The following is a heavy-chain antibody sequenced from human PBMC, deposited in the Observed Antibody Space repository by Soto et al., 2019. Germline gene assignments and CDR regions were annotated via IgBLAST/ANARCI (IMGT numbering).Heavy chain of an antibody. CDR2: ISAYNGNT. J-gene: IGHJ6*03. CDR1: GYTFTSYG. Sequence: GASVKVSCKASGYTFTSYGISWVRQAPGQGLEWMGWISAYNGNTNYAQKLQGRVTMTTDTSTSTAYMELRSLRSDDTAVYYCARMVLRFLEWSNSPSRYYYYMDVWGKGTTVTVSS. D-gene: IGHD3-3*01. CDR3: ARMVLRFLEWSNSPSRYYYYMDV. V-gene: IGHV1-18*01.